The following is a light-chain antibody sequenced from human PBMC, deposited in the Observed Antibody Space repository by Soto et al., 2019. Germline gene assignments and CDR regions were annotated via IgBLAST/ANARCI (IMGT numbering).Light chain of an antibody. V-gene: IGKV3-20*01. CDR3: QQFSSYPLT. CDR2: DAS. CDR1: QTVRNNY. J-gene: IGKJ4*01. Sequence: EIVLTQSPGTLSLSPGERATLSCRASQTVRNNYLAWYQQKPGQAPRLLIYDASSRATGIPDRFSGGGSGTAFTLTISRLEPEDFAVYYCQQFSSYPLTFGGGTKVDI.